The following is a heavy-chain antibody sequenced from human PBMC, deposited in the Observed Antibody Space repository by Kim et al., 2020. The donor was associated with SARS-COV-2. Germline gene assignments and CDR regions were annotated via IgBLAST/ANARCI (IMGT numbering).Heavy chain of an antibody. CDR1: GFTVSTYA. CDR2: ISSSGGST. D-gene: IGHD1-7*01. Sequence: GGSLRLSCAASGFTVSTYAMSWVRQAPGKGLEWVSAISSSGGSTYYADSVKGRFTISRDNSKNTLYLQMNSLRAEVTAVYYCTKDHNWNYLGVFWGQGSLVTVSS. V-gene: IGHV3-23*01. J-gene: IGHJ4*02. CDR3: TKDHNWNYLGVF.